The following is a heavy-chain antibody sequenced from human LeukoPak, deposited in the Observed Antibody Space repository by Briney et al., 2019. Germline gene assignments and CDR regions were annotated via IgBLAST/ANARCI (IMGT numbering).Heavy chain of an antibody. V-gene: IGHV1-46*01. Sequence: ASVKVSCKASGYTFTSYHMHWVRQAPGQGLEWMGIINPSGGSTSYAQKFQGRVTMNRDMSTSTVYMELSSPRSEDTAVYYCARGTMVRGANDYWGQGTLVTVSS. CDR2: INPSGGST. CDR1: GYTFTSYH. CDR3: ARGTMVRGANDY. D-gene: IGHD3-10*01. J-gene: IGHJ4*02.